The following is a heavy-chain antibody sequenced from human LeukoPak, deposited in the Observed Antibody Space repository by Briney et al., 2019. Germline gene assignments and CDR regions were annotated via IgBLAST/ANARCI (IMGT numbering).Heavy chain of an antibody. D-gene: IGHD2-2*01. CDR1: GFLFEHFG. J-gene: IGHJ6*03. V-gene: IGHV3-20*04. CDR2: INWFGDKGGSI. CDR3: AKTGSGHCSSGSCYSGYYYYYMDV. Sequence: GGSLRLSCAASGFLFEHFGMTWVRQSPAKGLAWVSGINWFGDKGGSIGYADSVKGRFTISRDNARNSLYLHINSLRAEDTAVYYCAKTGSGHCSSGSCYSGYYYYYMDVWGKGTTVTVSS.